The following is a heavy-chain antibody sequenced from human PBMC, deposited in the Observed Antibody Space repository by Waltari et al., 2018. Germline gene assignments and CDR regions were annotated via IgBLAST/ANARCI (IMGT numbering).Heavy chain of an antibody. Sequence: EVQLVESGGGLIQPGGSLRLSCAASGFTVSSNYMSWVRQAPGKGLDWVSVIYSGGSTYYADSVKGRFTISRDNSKNTLYLQMNSLRAEDTAVYYCARAGGVVEMATIAFDYWGQGTLVTVSS. CDR3: ARAGGVVEMATIAFDY. CDR2: IYSGGST. CDR1: GFTVSSNY. D-gene: IGHD3-16*01. J-gene: IGHJ4*02. V-gene: IGHV3-53*01.